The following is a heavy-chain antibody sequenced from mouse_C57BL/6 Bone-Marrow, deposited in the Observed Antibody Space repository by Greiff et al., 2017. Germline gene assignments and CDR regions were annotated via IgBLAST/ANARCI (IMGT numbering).Heavy chain of an antibody. CDR3: ARKGGYYYGSSYWYFDV. Sequence: VQLQQPGAELVKPGASVKLSCKASGYTFTSYWMHWVKQRPGQGLEWIGMIHPNSGSTNYNEKFKSKATLTVDKSSSTAYMQLSSLTSEDSAVYYWARKGGYYYGSSYWYFDVWGTGTTVTVSS. D-gene: IGHD1-1*01. J-gene: IGHJ1*03. CDR1: GYTFTSYW. V-gene: IGHV1-64*01. CDR2: IHPNSGST.